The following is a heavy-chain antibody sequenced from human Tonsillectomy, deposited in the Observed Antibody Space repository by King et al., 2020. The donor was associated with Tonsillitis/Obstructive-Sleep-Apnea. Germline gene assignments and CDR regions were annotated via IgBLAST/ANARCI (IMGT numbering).Heavy chain of an antibody. J-gene: IGHJ6*03. D-gene: IGHD3-3*01. CDR2: ISAYNGNT. CDR1: GYTFTSYG. Sequence: QLVQSGAEVKKPGASVKVSCKASGYTFTSYGISWVRQAPGQGLEWMGWISAYNGNTNSAQKLQGRVTMTTDTSTSTAYMELRSLRSDDTAVYYCARYTRYDFWSDGADTYYYYYMDVWGKGTTVTVSS. V-gene: IGHV1-18*01. CDR3: ARYTRYDFWSDGADTYYYYYMDV.